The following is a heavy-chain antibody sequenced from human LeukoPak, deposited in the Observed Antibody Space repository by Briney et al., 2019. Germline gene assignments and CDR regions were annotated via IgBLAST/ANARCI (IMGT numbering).Heavy chain of an antibody. D-gene: IGHD3-10*01. V-gene: IGHV4-4*07. J-gene: IGHJ4*02. CDR3: ARDTWEGSGSYWAD. CDR1: GGSITSYY. CDR2: IYSSGIT. Sequence: SDTLSLTCSVSGGSITSYYWSWIRRPAGKGLEWIGRIYSSGITNHSPSLKSRVTMSVDTSRNQFSLKLTSVTAADTAVYYCARDTWEGSGSYWADWGQGTLVTVSS.